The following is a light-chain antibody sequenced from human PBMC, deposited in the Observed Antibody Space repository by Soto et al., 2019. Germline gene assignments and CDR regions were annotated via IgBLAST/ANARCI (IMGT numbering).Light chain of an antibody. V-gene: IGLV2-14*01. CDR2: EVS. Sequence: QSALTQPASVSGSPGQSITISCTGTSSDVGGSNYVSWYQQHPDKAPKLVIYEVSRRPSGVSNRFSGSKSGNTASLTISGLRAEDEADYYCTSYTSTITLYVVFGGGTQLTVL. CDR3: TSYTSTITLYVV. CDR1: SSDVGGSNY. J-gene: IGLJ7*01.